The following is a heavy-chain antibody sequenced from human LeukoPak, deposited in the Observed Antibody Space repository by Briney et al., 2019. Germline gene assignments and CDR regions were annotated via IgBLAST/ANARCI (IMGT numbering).Heavy chain of an antibody. J-gene: IGHJ4*02. Sequence: SETLSLTCTVSGASISSYYWSWIRQPPGKGLEWIGYLYYSGGTNYNPSLKSRVTISVDTSKNQFSLKLSSVTAADTAVYYCAESGSYAHFWGQGTLVTVSS. V-gene: IGHV4-59*12. CDR1: GASISSYY. D-gene: IGHD1-26*01. CDR2: LYYSGGT. CDR3: AESGSYAHF.